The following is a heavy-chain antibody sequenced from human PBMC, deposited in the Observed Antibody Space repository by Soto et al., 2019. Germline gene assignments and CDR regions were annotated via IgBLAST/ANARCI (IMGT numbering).Heavy chain of an antibody. CDR2: IYHSGAT. D-gene: IGHD2-2*01. Sequence: QLRLQESGPGLVKPSETLSLTCSVFGDSIRSAHYFWGWVRQPPGKGLEWICSIYHSGATFYAPYLRSRVTLSVDTTNNQFSLRLSSVTAADTAVYFCARQQYCGSSTCYDSLYYQYMDVWGKGTMVTVSS. V-gene: IGHV4-39*01. CDR3: ARQQYCGSSTCYDSLYYQYMDV. J-gene: IGHJ6*03. CDR1: GDSIRSAHYF.